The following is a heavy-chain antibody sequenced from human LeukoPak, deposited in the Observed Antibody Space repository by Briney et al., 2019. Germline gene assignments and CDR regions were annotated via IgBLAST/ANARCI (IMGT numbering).Heavy chain of an antibody. CDR2: IYSDNT. Sequence: TGGSLRLSCTVSGFTVSSNSMSWVRQAPGKGLEWVSFIYSDNTHYSDSVKGRFTISRDNSKNTLYLQMNSLRAEDTAVYYCAKFLGAKPVTYFDYWGQGTLVTVSS. D-gene: IGHD3-16*01. CDR1: GFTVSSNS. J-gene: IGHJ4*02. CDR3: AKFLGAKPVTYFDY. V-gene: IGHV3-53*01.